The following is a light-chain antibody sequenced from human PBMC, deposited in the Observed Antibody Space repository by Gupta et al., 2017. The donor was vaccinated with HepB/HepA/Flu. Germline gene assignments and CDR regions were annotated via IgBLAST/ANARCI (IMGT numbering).Light chain of an antibody. CDR2: RNN. CDR1: SSNIGSNY. V-gene: IGLV1-47*01. J-gene: IGLJ1*01. Sequence: QSVLTQPPSASGTPGQRVTISCSGSSSNIGSNYVYWYQQFPGTAPKLLIYRNNQRPSGVPDRFSGSKSGTSASPAISGLRSDDEADDYCATWDDSLSGDVFGNGTNVTVL. CDR3: ATWDDSLSGDV.